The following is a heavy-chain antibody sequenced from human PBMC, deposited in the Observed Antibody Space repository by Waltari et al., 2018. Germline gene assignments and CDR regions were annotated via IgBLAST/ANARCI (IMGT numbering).Heavy chain of an antibody. CDR3: ARGGYSGYDGWFDP. CDR1: GGSISSYY. D-gene: IGHD5-12*01. Sequence: QVQLQESGPGLVKPSETLSLTCTVSGGSISSYYWSWIRQPPGKGLEWIGYLYYSGSTNYNPSLKSRVTISVDTSKNQFSLKLNSVTAAETAVYYCARGGYSGYDGWFDPWGQGTLVTVSS. J-gene: IGHJ5*02. V-gene: IGHV4-59*01. CDR2: LYYSGST.